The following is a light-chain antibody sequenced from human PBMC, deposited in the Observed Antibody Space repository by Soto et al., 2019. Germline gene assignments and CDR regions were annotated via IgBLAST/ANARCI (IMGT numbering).Light chain of an antibody. Sequence: EIVLTQSPGTLSLSPGERATLSCRASQSVSSSYLAWYQQKPGQAPRLLIYGASSRATGIPDRFSCSGSGTDFILTFSRLEPEDFAVYYCQQYGSPPVFGGGTKVDIK. CDR2: GAS. J-gene: IGKJ4*02. V-gene: IGKV3-20*01. CDR1: QSVSSSY. CDR3: QQYGSPPV.